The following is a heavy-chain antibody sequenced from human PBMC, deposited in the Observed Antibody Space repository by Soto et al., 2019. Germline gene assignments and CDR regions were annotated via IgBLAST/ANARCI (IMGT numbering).Heavy chain of an antibody. V-gene: IGHV5-51*01. D-gene: IGHD6-6*01. CDR1: GYSFTSYW. CDR3: AISPSVARNAGIAARPFAFDI. J-gene: IGHJ3*02. Sequence: GESLKISCKGSGYSFTSYWIGWVRQMPGKGLEGMGIIYPGDSDTRYSPSFQGQVTISADKSISTAFLQWSSLKASVTAMYYCAISPSVARNAGIAARPFAFDIWGQGTMVTVSS. CDR2: IYPGDSDT.